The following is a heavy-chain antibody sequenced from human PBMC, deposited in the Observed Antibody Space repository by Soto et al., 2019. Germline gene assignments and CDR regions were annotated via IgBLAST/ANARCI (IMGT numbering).Heavy chain of an antibody. CDR3: ARGYCSSTSCLYYYYGMDV. D-gene: IGHD2-2*01. CDR1: GYTFTSYG. V-gene: IGHV1-18*01. Sequence: ASVKVSCKASGYTFTSYGISWVRQAPGRGLEWMGWISAYNGNTNYAQKLQGRVTMTTDTSTSTAYMELRSLRSDDTAVYYCARGYCSSTSCLYYYYGMDVWGQGTTVTSP. J-gene: IGHJ6*02. CDR2: ISAYNGNT.